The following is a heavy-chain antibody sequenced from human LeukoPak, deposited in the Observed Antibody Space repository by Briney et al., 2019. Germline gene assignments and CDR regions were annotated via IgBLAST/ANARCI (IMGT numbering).Heavy chain of an antibody. CDR3: ARHVRQRGYSGYLVAATYFDY. D-gene: IGHD5-12*01. V-gene: IGHV4-59*08. Sequence: SETLSLTCTVSGGSISSYYWSWIRRPPGKGLEWIGYIYYSGSTNYNPSLKSRVTISVDTSKNQFSLKLSSVTAADTAVYYCARHVRQRGYSGYLVAATYFDYWGQGTLVTVSS. CDR1: GGSISSYY. J-gene: IGHJ4*02. CDR2: IYYSGST.